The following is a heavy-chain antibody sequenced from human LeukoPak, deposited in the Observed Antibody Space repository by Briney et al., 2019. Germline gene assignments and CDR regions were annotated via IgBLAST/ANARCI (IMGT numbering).Heavy chain of an antibody. CDR2: IYYSGST. Sequence: PSQTLSLTCTVSGGSISSGDYYWRWIRQPPGKGLEWIGYIYYSGSTYYNPSLKSRVTISVDASKNQFSLNLSSVTAADTAVYYCAREVGVYGYSGSDRHYYYYMDVWGKGTTVTVSS. V-gene: IGHV4-30-4*08. CDR3: AREVGVYGYSGSDRHYYYYMDV. J-gene: IGHJ6*03. CDR1: GGSISSGDYY. D-gene: IGHD5-24*01.